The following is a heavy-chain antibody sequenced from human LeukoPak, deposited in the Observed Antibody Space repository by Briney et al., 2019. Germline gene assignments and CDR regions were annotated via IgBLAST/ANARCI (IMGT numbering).Heavy chain of an antibody. CDR2: IYYSGST. CDR1: GGSVSSGTYY. D-gene: IGHD4-23*01. V-gene: IGHV4-61*01. CDR3: ARGDYGGNSVDY. Sequence: PSETLSLTCTVSGGSVSSGTYYWSWIRQPPGKGLEWIGYIYYSGSTNYNPSLKSRVTISVDTSKNQFSLKLSSVTAADTAVYYCARGDYGGNSVDYWGQGTLVTVSS. J-gene: IGHJ4*02.